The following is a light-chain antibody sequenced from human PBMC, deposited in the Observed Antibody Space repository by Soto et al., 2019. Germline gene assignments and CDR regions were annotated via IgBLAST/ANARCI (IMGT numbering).Light chain of an antibody. Sequence: EIVLTQSPGTLSLSPGERATLSCRASQSVSSSYLAWYQQKPGQAPRLLIYGTSKRATGIPDRFSGSGSGTDFTLTISRLEPEDFAVYYCQQYDRSPWTFGQGTKVAIK. CDR1: QSVSSSY. CDR3: QQYDRSPWT. V-gene: IGKV3-20*01. J-gene: IGKJ1*01. CDR2: GTS.